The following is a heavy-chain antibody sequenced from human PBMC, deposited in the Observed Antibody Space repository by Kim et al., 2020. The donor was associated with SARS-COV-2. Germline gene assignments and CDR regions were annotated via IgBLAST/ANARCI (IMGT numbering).Heavy chain of an antibody. Sequence: RFTISRDNSKNTLYLQMNSLRAEDTAVYYCAKDKSYYYDSSGYYYGLFDYWGQGTLVTVSS. J-gene: IGHJ4*02. V-gene: IGHV3-23*01. D-gene: IGHD3-22*01. CDR3: AKDKSYYYDSSGYYYGLFDY.